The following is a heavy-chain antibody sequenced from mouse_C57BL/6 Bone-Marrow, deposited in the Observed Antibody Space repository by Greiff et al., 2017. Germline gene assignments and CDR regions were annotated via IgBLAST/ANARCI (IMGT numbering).Heavy chain of an antibody. D-gene: IGHD1-1*01. CDR1: GYTFTDYE. CDR3: TRIRLRTRVVESYYAMDY. CDR2: IDPETGGT. Sequence: QVQLQQSGAELVRPGASVTLSCKASGYTFTDYEMPWVKQTPVHGLEWIGAIDPETGGTAYNQKFKGKAILTADKSSSTAYMELRSLTSEDSAVYYGTRIRLRTRVVESYYAMDYWGQGTSVTVSS. J-gene: IGHJ4*01. V-gene: IGHV1-15*01.